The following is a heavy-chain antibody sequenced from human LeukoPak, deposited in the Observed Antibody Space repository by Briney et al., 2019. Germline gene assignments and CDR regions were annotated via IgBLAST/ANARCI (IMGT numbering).Heavy chain of an antibody. V-gene: IGHV3-48*03. CDR1: GFTFSSYE. CDR3: ARVSGYGHYFDY. CDR2: ISSSGSTI. D-gene: IGHD4-17*01. J-gene: IGHJ4*02. Sequence: GGSLRLSCAASGFTFSSYEMNWVRQAPGKGLEWVSYISSSGSTIYYADSVKGRFTISRDNSKNTLYLQMNSLRAEDTAVYYCARVSGYGHYFDYWGQGTLVTVSS.